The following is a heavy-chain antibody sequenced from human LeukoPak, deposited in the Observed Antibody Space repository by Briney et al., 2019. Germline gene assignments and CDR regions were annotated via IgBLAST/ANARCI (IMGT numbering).Heavy chain of an antibody. V-gene: IGHV1-2*06. D-gene: IGHD6-13*01. J-gene: IGHJ6*03. Sequence: ASVKVSCKASGYTFTGYYMHWVRQAPGQGLEWMGRINPNSGGTNYAQKFQGRVTMTGDTSISTAYMELSRLRSDDTAVYYCASSSWPNYYYYMDVWGKGTTVTVSS. CDR2: INPNSGGT. CDR3: ASSSWPNYYYYMDV. CDR1: GYTFTGYY.